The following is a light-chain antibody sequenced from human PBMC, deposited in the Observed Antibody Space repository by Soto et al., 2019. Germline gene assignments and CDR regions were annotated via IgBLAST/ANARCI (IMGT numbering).Light chain of an antibody. CDR1: QSISSH. Sequence: DIRMTQSPSSLSASVGDTVTITCRASQSISSHLNWYQQKPGKAPNLLMYTASNLQSGVPSRFSGSGSGTDFTLTISSLQPEDFATYYCQQSYSTPPYTFGQGTKVDIK. J-gene: IGKJ2*01. CDR3: QQSYSTPPYT. V-gene: IGKV1-39*01. CDR2: TAS.